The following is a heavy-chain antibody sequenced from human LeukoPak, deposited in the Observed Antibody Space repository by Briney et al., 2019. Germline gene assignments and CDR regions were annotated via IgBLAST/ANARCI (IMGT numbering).Heavy chain of an antibody. CDR1: GFTFTSYS. D-gene: IGHD6-6*01. V-gene: IGHV3-23*01. CDR2: ISGSGGST. J-gene: IGHJ4*02. CDR3: AKCISSSSTAKNY. Sequence: GGSLRLSCAASGFTFTSYSMSWVRQAPGKGLEWVSTISGSGGSTYYAGSVKGRFTISRDNSKNTLYLQMNSLRAEDTAVYYCAKCISSSSTAKNYWGQGTLVTVSS.